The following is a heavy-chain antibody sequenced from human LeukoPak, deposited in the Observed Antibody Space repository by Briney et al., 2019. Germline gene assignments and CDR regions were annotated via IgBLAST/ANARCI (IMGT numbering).Heavy chain of an antibody. D-gene: IGHD1-26*01. V-gene: IGHV3-7*01. Sequence: RLCCAXSGFTFNNYWMSWVRQAPGKGLEWVANIKPDGGDKYYVGSVKGRFTISRDNDKNSMCLQMNSLRAEDTAVYYCARERGWELPSSFDSWGQGTLVTVSS. J-gene: IGHJ4*02. CDR3: ARERGWELPSSFDS. CDR2: IKPDGGDK. CDR1: GFTFNNYW.